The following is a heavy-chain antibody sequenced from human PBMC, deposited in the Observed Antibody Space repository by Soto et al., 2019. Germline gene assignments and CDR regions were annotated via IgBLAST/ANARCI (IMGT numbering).Heavy chain of an antibody. V-gene: IGHV3-23*01. D-gene: IGHD2-15*01. J-gene: IGHJ6*02. CDR2: ISGSGSSV. CDR1: GFTFSHYV. CDR3: AKDAGDVRDWDCRGGSCSPDGMDV. Sequence: EVELLESGGGLVRPGGSLRLSCAASGFTFSHYVLSWVRQSPERGLEWVSSISGSGSSVYVADSVRGRFTISRDNSKNTLYLQMKSLRAEDMAVYYCAKDAGDVRDWDCRGGSCSPDGMDVWGQGTTVTVSS.